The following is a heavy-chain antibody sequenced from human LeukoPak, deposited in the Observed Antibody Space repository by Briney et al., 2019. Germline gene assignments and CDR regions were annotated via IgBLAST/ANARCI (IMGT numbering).Heavy chain of an antibody. V-gene: IGHV1-2*04. CDR2: INPNSGGT. CDR3: ARGDNFWSGSDY. D-gene: IGHD3-3*01. CDR1: GYTFTGYY. J-gene: IGHJ4*02. Sequence: ASVKVSCKASGYTFTGYYMHWVRQAPGQGLEWMGWINPNSGGTNYAQKFQGWVTMTRDTSISTAYMELSRLRSEDTAVYYCARGDNFWSGSDYWGQGTLVTVSS.